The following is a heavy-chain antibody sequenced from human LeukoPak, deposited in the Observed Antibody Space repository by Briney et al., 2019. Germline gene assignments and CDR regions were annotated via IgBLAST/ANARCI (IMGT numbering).Heavy chain of an antibody. V-gene: IGHV3-23*01. CDR3: AKDIYGVVVAATS. CDR2: ISGSGGST. CDR1: GFTFSSYA. D-gene: IGHD2-15*01. J-gene: IGHJ4*02. Sequence: GGSLRLSCAASGFTFSSYAMSWVRQAPGKGLEWVSVISGSGGSTYYADSVKGRFTISRDNSKNTLYLQMNSLRAEDTAVYYCAKDIYGVVVAATSWGQGTLVTVSS.